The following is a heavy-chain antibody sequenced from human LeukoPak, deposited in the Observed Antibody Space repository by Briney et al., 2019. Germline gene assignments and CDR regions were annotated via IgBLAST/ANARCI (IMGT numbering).Heavy chain of an antibody. CDR1: GYTFTDAN. CDR3: SRLKYRAAGDKQH. CDR2: INPDSGGT. Sequence: ASVKVSCKASGYTFTDANLHWVPQAPGQGLEWMGWINPDSGGTNYAQKFQGRVTMTRDTSITTVYMELSSLRSDDTAVYYCSRLKYRAAGDKQHWGRGTLVTVSS. J-gene: IGHJ1*01. D-gene: IGHD6-13*01. V-gene: IGHV1-2*02.